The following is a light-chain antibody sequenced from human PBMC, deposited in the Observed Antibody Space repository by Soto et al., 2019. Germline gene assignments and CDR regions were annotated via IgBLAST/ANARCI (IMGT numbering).Light chain of an antibody. CDR3: QVWDSSSDHRGV. CDR1: NIGSKS. V-gene: IGLV3-21*04. J-gene: IGLJ1*01. Sequence: SYELTQPPSVSVAPGKTARITCGGNNIGSKSVHWYQQKPGQAPVLVIYYDSDRPSGIPERFSGSNSGNTATLTISRVEAGDEDDYYCQVWDSSSDHRGVFGTGTKLTVL. CDR2: YDS.